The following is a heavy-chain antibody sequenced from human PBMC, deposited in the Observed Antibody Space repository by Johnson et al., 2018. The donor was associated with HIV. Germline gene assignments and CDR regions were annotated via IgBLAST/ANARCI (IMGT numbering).Heavy chain of an antibody. CDR1: GFTFSDYY. CDR2: ISSSGSTI. V-gene: IGHV3-11*04. Sequence: QVQLVESGGGLVQPGGYLRLSCAGSGFTFSDYYMSWIRQAPGKGLEWVSYISSSGSTIYYADSVKGRFTISRDNAKNSLYLQMNSLRAEDTAVYYCVWYCSGGCSSAFDIWGQGTMVTVSS. CDR3: VWYCSGGCSSAFDI. J-gene: IGHJ3*02. D-gene: IGHD2-15*01.